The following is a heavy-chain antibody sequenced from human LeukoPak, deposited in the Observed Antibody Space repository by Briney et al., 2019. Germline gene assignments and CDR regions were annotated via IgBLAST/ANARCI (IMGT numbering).Heavy chain of an antibody. D-gene: IGHD3-9*01. CDR1: GYTFTGYY. Sequence: ASVKVSCKASGYTFTGYYMHWVRQAPGQGLEWMGWINPNSGGTNYAQKFQGRVTMTRDTSISTAYMELSRLRSDDTAVYYCARAADRVDILTAFDYWGQGTLVTVSS. CDR2: INPNSGGT. CDR3: ARAADRVDILTAFDY. V-gene: IGHV1-2*02. J-gene: IGHJ4*02.